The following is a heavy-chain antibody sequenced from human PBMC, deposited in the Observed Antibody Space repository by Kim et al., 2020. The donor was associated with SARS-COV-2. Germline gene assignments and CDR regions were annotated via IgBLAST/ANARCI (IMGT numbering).Heavy chain of an antibody. J-gene: IGHJ4*01. V-gene: IGHV3-48*01. CDR1: GFTFSSYS. Sequence: GGSLRLSCAASGFTFSSYSINWVRQAPGKGLEWVAYIKKNRSNIYYVDSVKGRFTISRDNAKNSLYLQMNSLRPEHGGVFHCARTDDGLSLCRYYCLD. D-gene: IGHD3-10*01. CDR3: ARTDDGLSLCRYYCLD. CDR2: IKKNRSNI.